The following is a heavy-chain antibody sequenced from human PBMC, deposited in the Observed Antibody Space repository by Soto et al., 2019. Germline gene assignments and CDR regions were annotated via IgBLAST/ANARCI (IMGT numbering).Heavy chain of an antibody. CDR1: XXXXXXXX. CDR3: VRDFGWYFRSGYMDV. V-gene: IGHV3-21*02. D-gene: IGHD3-3*01. Sequence: EVQLVESGGGLVKPGGSXXXXXXXXXXXXXXXXXXXVRQAPGKGLEWVSSINEDSSYIYYAHSLRGRFTISRDNAKESLYLQMNSLRAEDTAVYYCVRDFGWYFRSGYMDVWGDGATVTVSS. J-gene: IGHJ6*03. CDR2: INEDSSYI.